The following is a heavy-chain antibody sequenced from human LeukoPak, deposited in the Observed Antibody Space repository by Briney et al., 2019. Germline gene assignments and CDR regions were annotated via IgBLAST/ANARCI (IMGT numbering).Heavy chain of an antibody. CDR1: GYTFTGYY. CDR2: INPNSGGT. D-gene: IGHD3-22*01. J-gene: IGHJ4*02. Sequence: ASVKVSCKASGYTFTGYYMHWVRQAPGQGLEWMGWINPNSGGTNYAQKFQGWVTMTRDTSISTAYTELSRLRSDDTAVYYCARLRDSSGYYYDYWGQGTLVTVSS. CDR3: ARLRDSSGYYYDY. V-gene: IGHV1-2*04.